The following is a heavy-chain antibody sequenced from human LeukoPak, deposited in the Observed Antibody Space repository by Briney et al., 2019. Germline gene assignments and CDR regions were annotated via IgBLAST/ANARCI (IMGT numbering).Heavy chain of an antibody. Sequence: SETLSLTCTVSGGCISSYYWSWIRQPPGKGLEWIGYIYYSGSTNYNPSLKSRVTISVDTSKNQFSLKLSSVTAADTAVYYCARVDSSGYYLGYWGQGTLVTVSS. V-gene: IGHV4-59*01. CDR1: GGCISSYY. J-gene: IGHJ4*02. CDR2: IYYSGST. CDR3: ARVDSSGYYLGY. D-gene: IGHD3-22*01.